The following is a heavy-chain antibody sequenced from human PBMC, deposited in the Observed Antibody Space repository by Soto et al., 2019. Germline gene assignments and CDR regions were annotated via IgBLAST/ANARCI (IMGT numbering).Heavy chain of an antibody. CDR2: IVGAGDT. CDR3: VKGGVPGISWNWFDT. CDR1: GFTFSSHD. Sequence: EMQLVESGGGLVQPGGSLRLSCAASGFTFSSHDMHWVRQVTGKGLEWVSGIVGAGDTKYSASVMGRFTISRENVKNSFHRQMNSLRGEDTAIYYCVKGGVPGISWNWFDTWGQGTLVTVSS. V-gene: IGHV3-13*01. D-gene: IGHD3-10*01. J-gene: IGHJ5*02.